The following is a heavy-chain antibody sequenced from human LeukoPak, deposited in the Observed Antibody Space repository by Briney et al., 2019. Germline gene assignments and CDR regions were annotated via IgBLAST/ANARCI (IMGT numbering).Heavy chain of an antibody. D-gene: IGHD3-22*01. V-gene: IGHV1-2*02. J-gene: IGHJ4*02. CDR2: VNPNSGGT. CDR1: GYTFTGYY. Sequence: ASVKVSCKASGYTFTGYYMHWVRQAPGQGLEWMGWVNPNSGGTNYAQKFQGRVTMTRDTSISTAYMELSRLRSDDTAVYYCARAPRTYYYDSSGPVHYFDYWGQGTLVTVSP. CDR3: ARAPRTYYYDSSGPVHYFDY.